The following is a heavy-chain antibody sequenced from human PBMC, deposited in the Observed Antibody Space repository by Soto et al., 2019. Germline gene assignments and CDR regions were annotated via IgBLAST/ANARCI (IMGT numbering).Heavy chain of an antibody. V-gene: IGHV3-33*01. D-gene: IGHD7-27*01. CDR2: IWYDGSNK. CDR1: GFTFSSYG. J-gene: IGHJ6*02. CDR3: ARETGVLFDYYDYGMDV. Sequence: QVQLVESGGGVVQPGRSLRLSCAASGFTFSSYGMHWVRQAPGKGLEWVAVIWYDGSNKYYADSVKGRFTISRDNSKNTLYLPMNSLRAEDTAVYYCARETGVLFDYYDYGMDVWGQGTTVTVSS.